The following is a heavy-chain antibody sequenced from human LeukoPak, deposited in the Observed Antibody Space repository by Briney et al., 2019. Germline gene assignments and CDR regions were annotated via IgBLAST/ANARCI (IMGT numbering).Heavy chain of an antibody. V-gene: IGHV7-4-1*02. CDR2: IDTNTGNP. Sequence: ASVKVSCKASGYTFTNYPMNWVRQAPGQGLEWMGWIDTNTGNPTYAQGFTGRFVFSLDTPVTTTYLQISSLKAEDTAVYYCTRDSYCSGDRCYSRVGYWGQGTLVTVSS. D-gene: IGHD2-15*01. J-gene: IGHJ4*02. CDR3: TRDSYCSGDRCYSRVGY. CDR1: GYTFTNYP.